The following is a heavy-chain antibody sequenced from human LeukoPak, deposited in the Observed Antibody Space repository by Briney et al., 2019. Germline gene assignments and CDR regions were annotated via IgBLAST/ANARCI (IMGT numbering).Heavy chain of an antibody. CDR2: ISYDGNNQ. Sequence: GGSLRLSCAASGFTFNPYGMHWVRQAPGKGLEWVAVISYDGNNQYYADSVKGRFTISSDNSKNTLYLQMNSLRAEDTAVYYCAKEGATSDFDYWGQGTLVTVSS. CDR3: AKEGATSDFDY. V-gene: IGHV3-30*18. J-gene: IGHJ4*02. D-gene: IGHD1-26*01. CDR1: GFTFNPYG.